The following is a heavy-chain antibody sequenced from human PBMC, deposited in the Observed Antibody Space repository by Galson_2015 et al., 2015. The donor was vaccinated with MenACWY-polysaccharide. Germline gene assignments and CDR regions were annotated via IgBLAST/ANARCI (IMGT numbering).Heavy chain of an antibody. J-gene: IGHJ5*02. CDR1: GYTFYSYG. Sequence: QSGAEVTKPGASVKVSCKASGYTFYSYGISWVRQAPGQGLEWMGWISSYNGNIDYAQKFQGRVTMTSDTSTGIAYMEVRSLSSDDTAVYYCARRVEYCRNKSCWGWLDPWGQGTLVTVSS. CDR3: ARRVEYCRNKSCWGWLDP. D-gene: IGHD2/OR15-2a*01. V-gene: IGHV1-18*01. CDR2: ISSYNGNI.